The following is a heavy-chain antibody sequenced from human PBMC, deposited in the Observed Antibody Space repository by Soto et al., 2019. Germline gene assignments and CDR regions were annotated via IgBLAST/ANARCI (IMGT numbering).Heavy chain of an antibody. CDR2: IGTAGDT. V-gene: IGHV3-13*01. J-gene: IGHJ6*02. D-gene: IGHD3-10*01. Sequence: ASVKVSCKASGFTFSSYDMHWVRQATGKGLEWVSAIGTAGDTYYPGSVKGRFTISRENAKNSLYLQMNSLRAVDTAVYYCARDSDSGYGMDVWGQGTTVTVSS. CDR3: ARDSDSGYGMDV. CDR1: GFTFSSYD.